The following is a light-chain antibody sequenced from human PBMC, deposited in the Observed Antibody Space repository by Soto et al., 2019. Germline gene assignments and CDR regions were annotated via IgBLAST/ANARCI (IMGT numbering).Light chain of an antibody. CDR2: DAS. Sequence: DIQMTQSPSTLSASVGDRVTITCRASQSISSWLAWYQQKPGKAPKLLIYDASSLESVVPSRFSGSGSGTEFTLTLSSLQPDDFATYYCQQYNSYSPWTFGQGTKVEIK. J-gene: IGKJ1*01. V-gene: IGKV1-5*01. CDR3: QQYNSYSPWT. CDR1: QSISSW.